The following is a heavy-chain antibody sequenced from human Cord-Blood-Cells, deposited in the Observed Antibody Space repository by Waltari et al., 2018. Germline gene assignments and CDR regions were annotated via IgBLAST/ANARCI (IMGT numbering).Heavy chain of an antibody. CDR1: GGSFSGYY. CDR3: ARPLGLGGSSYAFDI. CDR2: INHSGST. D-gene: IGHD6-6*01. V-gene: IGHV4-34*01. J-gene: IGHJ3*02. Sequence: QVQLQQWGAGLLKPSETLSLTCAVYGGSFSGYYWSWIRPPPGKGLEWIGEINHSGSTNNHPSLKGRVTISVDTSKNQFSLKLSSVTAADTAVYYCARPLGLGGSSYAFDIWGQGTMVTVSS.